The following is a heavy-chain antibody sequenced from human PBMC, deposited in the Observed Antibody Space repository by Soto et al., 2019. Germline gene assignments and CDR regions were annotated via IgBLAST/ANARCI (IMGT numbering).Heavy chain of an antibody. CDR3: AIDRLQHWYFDL. CDR2: IYYSGST. Sequence: QLQLQESGPGLVKPSETLSLTCTVSGGSISSSSYYWGWIRQPPGKGLEWIGSIYYSGSTYYNPSLKSRVTISVDTSKNQFALKLSSVTAADTAVYYCAIDRLQHWYFDLWVRGTLVTVSS. D-gene: IGHD4-4*01. CDR1: GGSISSSSYY. J-gene: IGHJ2*01. V-gene: IGHV4-39*02.